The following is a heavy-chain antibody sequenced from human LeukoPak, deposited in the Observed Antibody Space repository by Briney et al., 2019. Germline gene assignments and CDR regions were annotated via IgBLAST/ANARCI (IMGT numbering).Heavy chain of an antibody. V-gene: IGHV3-74*01. CDR1: GFTFSNYW. Sequence: GGSLRLSCAASGFTFSNYWVHWVRQAPGKGLVWVSRINSDGSSTSYADSVKGRFTISRDNAKNTLYLQMNSLRAEDTAVYYCARRYCSSTSCLIDYWGQGTLVTVSS. CDR3: ARRYCSSTSCLIDY. J-gene: IGHJ4*02. CDR2: INSDGSST. D-gene: IGHD2-2*01.